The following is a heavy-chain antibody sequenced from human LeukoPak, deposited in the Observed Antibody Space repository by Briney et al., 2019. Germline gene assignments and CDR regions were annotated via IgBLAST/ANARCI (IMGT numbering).Heavy chain of an antibody. V-gene: IGHV3-20*01. CDR1: GFTFDDYG. CDR3: AREVVPAAMTFYCYYYMDV. CDR2: INWNGGST. D-gene: IGHD2-2*01. J-gene: IGHJ6*03. Sequence: PGGSLRLSCAASGFTFDDYGMSWVRQAPGKGLEWVSGINWNGGSTGYADSVKGRFTISRDNAKNSLYLQMNSLRAEDTALYHCAREVVPAAMTFYCYYYMDVWGKGTTVTVSS.